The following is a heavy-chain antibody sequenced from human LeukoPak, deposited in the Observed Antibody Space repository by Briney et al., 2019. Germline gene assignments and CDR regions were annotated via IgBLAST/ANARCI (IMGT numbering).Heavy chain of an antibody. V-gene: IGHV3-23*01. CDR3: AKDPNFSSGWYLADY. CDR1: GFTFSIFA. D-gene: IGHD6-19*01. Sequence: PGGSLRLSCAASGFTFSIFALSWVRQAPGKGLEWVSSITSSGDKTYYADSVKGRFTVSRDNSKKTVDLQMNSLRAEDTALYYCAKDPNFSSGWYLADYWGQGTLVTVSS. CDR2: ITSSGDKT. J-gene: IGHJ4*02.